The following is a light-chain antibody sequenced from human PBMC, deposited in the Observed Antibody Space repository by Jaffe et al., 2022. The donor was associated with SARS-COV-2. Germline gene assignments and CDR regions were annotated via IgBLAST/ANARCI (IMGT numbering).Light chain of an antibody. CDR3: QQYNTYPLT. CDR1: QGIRNY. V-gene: IGKV1-16*02. Sequence: DTQMTQSPSSLSASVGDRVTITCRASQGIRNYLAWFQQKPGKAPKSLIYAASNLQSGVPSKFSGSGSGTDFTLTISSLQPEDSATYYCQQYNTYPLTFGGGTKVEIK. CDR2: AAS. J-gene: IGKJ4*01.